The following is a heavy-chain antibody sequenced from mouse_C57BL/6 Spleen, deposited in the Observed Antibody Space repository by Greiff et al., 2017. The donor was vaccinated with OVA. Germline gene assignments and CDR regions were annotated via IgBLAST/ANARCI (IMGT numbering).Heavy chain of an antibody. J-gene: IGHJ3*01. CDR3: ARHEDAFGGNYEGGFAY. D-gene: IGHD2-1*01. CDR2: FYPGSGSI. CDR1: GYTFTEYT. V-gene: IGHV1-62-2*01. Sequence: QVQLKQSGAELVKPGASVKLSCKASGYTFTEYTIHWVKQRSGQGLEWIGWFYPGSGSIKYNEKFKDKATLTADKSSSTVYMELSRLTSEDSAVYFCARHEDAFGGNYEGGFAYWGQGTLVTVSA.